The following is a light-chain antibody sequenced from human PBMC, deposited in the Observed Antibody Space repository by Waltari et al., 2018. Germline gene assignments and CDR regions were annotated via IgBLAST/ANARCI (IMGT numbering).Light chain of an antibody. Sequence: DIVMPQSPDSLAVSLGERATINCKSSQNVLYSSNNKNYLAWYQQKPGQPPKLLIYWASTRESGVPDRFSGSGSGTDFTLTISRLQAEDVAVYYCQQYYSFPVTFGGGTKVEIK. CDR2: WAS. V-gene: IGKV4-1*01. J-gene: IGKJ4*01. CDR3: QQYYSFPVT. CDR1: QNVLYSSNNKNY.